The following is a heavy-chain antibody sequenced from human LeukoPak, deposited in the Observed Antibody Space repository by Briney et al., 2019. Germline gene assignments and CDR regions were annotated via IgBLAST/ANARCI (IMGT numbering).Heavy chain of an antibody. V-gene: IGHV3-7*01. CDR1: GFTFTTYW. D-gene: IGHD3-10*01. CDR2: IKQDGHEK. J-gene: IGHJ6*03. CDR3: ARVAHYYGSGSYFADYYYYMDV. Sequence: GGSLRLSCAASGFTFTTYWMTWVRQAPGKGLEWVANIKQDGHEKFYVDSVKGRFTISRDNAKNSLYLQMNSLRAEDTAVYYCARVAHYYGSGSYFADYYYYMDVWGKGTTVTISS.